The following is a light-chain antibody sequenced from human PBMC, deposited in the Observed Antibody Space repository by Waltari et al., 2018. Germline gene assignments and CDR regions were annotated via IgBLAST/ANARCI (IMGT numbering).Light chain of an antibody. CDR1: NTDVGACNY. J-gene: IGLJ2*01. CDR2: DVS. V-gene: IGLV2-14*03. Sequence: QSALTQPASVSGSPGQSITISCTGTNTDVGACNYVSWFQQHPGKAPKRIIYDVSKRPSGVSNRVSGSKSGNTASLTISWLQAEDEAYYYCNSYTSSSSLDGSVVFGGGTKVTVL. CDR3: NSYTSSSSLDGSVV.